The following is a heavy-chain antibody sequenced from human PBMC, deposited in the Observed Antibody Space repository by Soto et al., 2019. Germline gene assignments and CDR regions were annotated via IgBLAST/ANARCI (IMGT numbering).Heavy chain of an antibody. Sequence: SATLSLTCAVDGRSFRGYSWSWIRQPPGLGLEWIGEINHSGSTNYNPSLMSRVTISVDTSKNQFSLKLSSVTAADTAVYYCARLRLGMVRGVIIPPYYYYGMDVWGQGTTVT. J-gene: IGHJ6*02. V-gene: IGHV4-34*01. CDR2: INHSGST. CDR3: ARLRLGMVRGVIIPPYYYYGMDV. CDR1: GRSFRGYS. D-gene: IGHD3-10*01.